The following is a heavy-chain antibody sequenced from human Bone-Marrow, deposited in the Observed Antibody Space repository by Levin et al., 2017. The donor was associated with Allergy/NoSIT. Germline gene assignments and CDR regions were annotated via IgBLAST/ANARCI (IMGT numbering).Heavy chain of an antibody. CDR3: ATLGTVILTALHS. V-gene: IGHV1-24*01. J-gene: IGHJ4*02. D-gene: IGHD3-22*01. CDR2: FDPEAGET. CDR1: EYTLTELS. Sequence: ASVKVSCKVSEYTLTELSVHWVRQAPGAGLEWMGGFDPEAGETVYAQKFQGRITMSEDSSRDTAYMELTRLTSDDPAVYFCATLGTVILTALHSWGQGSLVTVSS.